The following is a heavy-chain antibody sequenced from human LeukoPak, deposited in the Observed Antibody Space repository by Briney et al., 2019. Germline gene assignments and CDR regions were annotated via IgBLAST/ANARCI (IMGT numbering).Heavy chain of an antibody. CDR2: IRSKVYGGTP. V-gene: IGHV3-49*04. D-gene: IGHD3-22*01. J-gene: IGHJ4*02. CDR3: SCRYQLYYYDSSAYHYDFYY. Sequence: GGSLRLSCTGSGFTFGEYAVSWVRQAPGKGLEWVGLIRSKVYGGTPEYAASVKGRFTMSRDESKNIAYLQMNILKTEVTAFYFSSCRYQLYYYDSSAYHYDFYYWGPGTLVTVSS. CDR1: GFTFGEYA.